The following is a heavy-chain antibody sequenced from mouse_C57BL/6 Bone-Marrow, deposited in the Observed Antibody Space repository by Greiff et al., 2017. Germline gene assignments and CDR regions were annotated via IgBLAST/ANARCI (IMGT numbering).Heavy chain of an antibody. CDR1: GYAFSSYW. CDR3: ARRIYDGYYEGYFDY. D-gene: IGHD2-3*01. CDR2: IYPGDGDT. J-gene: IGHJ2*01. V-gene: IGHV1-80*01. Sequence: VQLQQSGAELVKPGASVEISCKASGYAFSSYWMNWVKQRPGKGLEWIGQIYPGDGDTNYNGQFKGKATLTADKSSSTAYMQLSSLTSEDSAVYYCARRIYDGYYEGYFDYWGQGTTLTVSS.